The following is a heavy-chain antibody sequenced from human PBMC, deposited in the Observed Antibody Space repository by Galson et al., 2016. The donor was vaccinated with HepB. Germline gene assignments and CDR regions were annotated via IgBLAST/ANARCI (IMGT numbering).Heavy chain of an antibody. J-gene: IGHJ4*02. V-gene: IGHV3-72*01. CDR2: IRNTAMKYTT. CDR3: ARRAAEGIIDS. D-gene: IGHD6-25*01. Sequence: SLRLSCAASGFTFSDYYMDWVRQAPGKGLEWVGRIRNTAMKYTTQYAASVNGRFIISRDDPGNSLYLQMNSLIIEDTAVYYCARRAAEGIIDSWGQGTLVIVSS. CDR1: GFTFSDYY.